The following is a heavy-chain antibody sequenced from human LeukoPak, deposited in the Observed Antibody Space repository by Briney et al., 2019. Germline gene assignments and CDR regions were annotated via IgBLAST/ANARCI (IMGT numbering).Heavy chain of an antibody. D-gene: IGHD2-15*01. Sequence: GESLKISCKGSGYSINNYWIGWVRQMPGKGLEWIAIIYPADSDIRYSPSFQGQVTVSADKSISTAYLQWSSLKASDTAMYYCARQEYCSGGSCYTWFDPWGQGTLVTVSS. CDR1: GYSINNYW. CDR2: IYPADSDI. V-gene: IGHV5-51*01. J-gene: IGHJ5*02. CDR3: ARQEYCSGGSCYTWFDP.